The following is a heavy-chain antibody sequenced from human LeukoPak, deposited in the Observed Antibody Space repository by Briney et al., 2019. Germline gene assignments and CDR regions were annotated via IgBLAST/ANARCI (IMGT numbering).Heavy chain of an antibody. CDR3: ARRAGAYSHPYDY. V-gene: IGHV3-53*01. Sequence: GGSLRLSCAASEFTVSSNYMSWVRQAPGKGLEWVSVIYSGGSTHYSDSVKGRFTISRDNSKNTLYLQMNSLRAEDTAVYYCARRAGAYSHPYDYWGQGTLVTVSS. CDR2: IYSGGST. J-gene: IGHJ4*02. D-gene: IGHD4/OR15-4a*01. CDR1: EFTVSSNY.